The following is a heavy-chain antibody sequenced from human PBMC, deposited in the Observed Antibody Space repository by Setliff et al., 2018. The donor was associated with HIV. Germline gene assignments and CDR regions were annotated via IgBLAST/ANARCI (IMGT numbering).Heavy chain of an antibody. D-gene: IGHD6-13*01. CDR2: INHGGVT. V-gene: IGHV4-34*01. J-gene: IGHJ5*02. CDR1: GASLSDYY. CDR3: ARGIMSSSWYNWFDP. Sequence: SETLSLTCNVSGASLSDYYWTWIRLPPGKGLEWIGEINHGGVTNYIPSLKSRMTISLDTSKNLFSLRLKSVTAADTGLYFCARGIMSSSWYNWFDPWGQGTLVTVSS.